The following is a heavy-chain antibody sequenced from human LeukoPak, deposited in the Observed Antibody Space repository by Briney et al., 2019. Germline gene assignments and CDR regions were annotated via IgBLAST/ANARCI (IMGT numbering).Heavy chain of an antibody. Sequence: ASVKVSCKASGGTFSNYVISWVRQAPGQGLEWMGRVIPILGIPNYAQRFQGRVTITADKSTSTDYMELSSLRSEDTAVYYCARSANYYGSGSYYIDAFDIWGQGTMVTVSS. D-gene: IGHD3-10*01. CDR2: VIPILGIP. CDR1: GGTFSNYV. V-gene: IGHV1-69*04. J-gene: IGHJ3*02. CDR3: ARSANYYGSGSYYIDAFDI.